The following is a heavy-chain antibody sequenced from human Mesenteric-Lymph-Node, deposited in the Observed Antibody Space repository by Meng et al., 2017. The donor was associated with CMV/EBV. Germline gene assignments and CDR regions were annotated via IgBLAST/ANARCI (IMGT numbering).Heavy chain of an antibody. CDR2: VYWNDDS. Sequence: FSRSTSAEGVGWIRQPPGKALEWLGHVYWNDDSRYNPSLRTRITITKNSSKSQVVLTMTNMDPVDSATYYCAPLLRFLEWSWGFDPWGQGTLVTVSS. D-gene: IGHD3-3*01. V-gene: IGHV2-5*01. CDR1: FSRSTSAEG. CDR3: APLLRFLEWSWGFDP. J-gene: IGHJ5*02.